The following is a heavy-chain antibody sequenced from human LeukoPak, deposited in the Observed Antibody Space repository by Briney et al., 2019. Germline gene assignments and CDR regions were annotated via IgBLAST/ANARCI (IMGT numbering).Heavy chain of an antibody. CDR3: ARGYYAPPFGYYYMDL. CDR1: GGSISSYY. CDR2: IYRTGST. Sequence: PSDTLSLTCTVSGGSISSYYWSWIRQPAGKGLEFIGRIYRTGSTTSNPSLQDRLTISIDTSKNQFSLQLTSVTTADTAVYYCARGYYAPPFGYYYMDLWGRGTTVTVSS. V-gene: IGHV4-4*07. J-gene: IGHJ6*03. D-gene: IGHD3-22*01.